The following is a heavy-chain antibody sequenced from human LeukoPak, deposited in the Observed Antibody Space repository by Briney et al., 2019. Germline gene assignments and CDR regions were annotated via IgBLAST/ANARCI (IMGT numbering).Heavy chain of an antibody. CDR1: GFTFSNYR. CDR3: ARGGWGGYVSARNYYYYYMDV. V-gene: IGHV3-7*01. D-gene: IGHD6-19*01. J-gene: IGHJ6*03. Sequence: GGSLRLSCAASGFTFSNYRMSWVRQAPGKGLEWVANIKQDGSEKYYVDSVKGRFTISRDNAKKSLYLHMNSLRAEDTAVYYCARGGWGGYVSARNYYYYYMDVWGKGTTVTVSS. CDR2: IKQDGSEK.